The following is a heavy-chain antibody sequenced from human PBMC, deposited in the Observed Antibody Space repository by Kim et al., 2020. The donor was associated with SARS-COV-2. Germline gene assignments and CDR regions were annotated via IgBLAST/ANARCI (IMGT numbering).Heavy chain of an antibody. D-gene: IGHD1-26*01. Sequence: YAQKFQGRVTITADKSTSTAYMELSSLRSEDAAVYYCAKLPSGSYPNVDYWGQGTLVTVSS. J-gene: IGHJ4*02. V-gene: IGHV1-69*02. CDR3: AKLPSGSYPNVDY.